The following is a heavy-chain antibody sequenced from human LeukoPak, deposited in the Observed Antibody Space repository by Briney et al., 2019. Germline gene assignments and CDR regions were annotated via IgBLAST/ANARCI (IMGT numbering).Heavy chain of an antibody. J-gene: IGHJ4*02. V-gene: IGHV3-66*02. CDR2: IYSGGST. CDR3: AKPYRTYYDFWSGYYFDY. Sequence: PGGSLRLSCAASGFTVSSNYMSWVRQAPGKGLEWVSVIYSGGSTYYADSVKGRFTISRDNSKNTLYLQMNSLRAEDTAVYYCAKPYRTYYDFWSGYYFDYWGQGTLVTVSS. CDR1: GFTVSSNY. D-gene: IGHD3-3*01.